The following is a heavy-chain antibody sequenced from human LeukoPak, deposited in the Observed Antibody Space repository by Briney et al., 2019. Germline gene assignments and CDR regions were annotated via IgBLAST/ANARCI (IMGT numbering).Heavy chain of an antibody. CDR3: TRVGPRRGYCSSTSCYAFDY. CDR1: GFTFGDHA. CDR2: IRSKAYGGTT. J-gene: IGHJ4*02. Sequence: PGGSLRLSCTVTGFTFGDHAMSWVRQAPGKGLEWVGFIRSKAYGGTTEYAASVKGRFTISRDDSKSIAYLQMNSLKTEDTAVYYCTRVGPRRGYCSSTSCYAFDYWGQGTLVTVSS. V-gene: IGHV3-49*04. D-gene: IGHD2-2*01.